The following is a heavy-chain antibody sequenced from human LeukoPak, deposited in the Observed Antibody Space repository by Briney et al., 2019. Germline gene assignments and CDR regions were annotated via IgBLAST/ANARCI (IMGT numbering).Heavy chain of an antibody. CDR3: AKEPATSCSGVYCYPFDH. J-gene: IGHJ4*02. CDR1: GFTLSSYA. Sequence: PGGSLRLSCAACGFTLSSYAMRWVRQAPGKGLEGVSATSSRDAGTYYAESVRGRFTISRDNSKNTLFLQMNSLRAQDAAVYYFAKEPATSCSGVYCYPFDHWGQGTLVTVSS. V-gene: IGHV3-23*01. D-gene: IGHD2-15*01. CDR2: TSSRDAGT.